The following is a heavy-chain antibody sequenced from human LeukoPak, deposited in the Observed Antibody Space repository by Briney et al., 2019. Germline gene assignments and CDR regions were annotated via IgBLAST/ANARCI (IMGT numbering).Heavy chain of an antibody. CDR2: IIPTFGTA. J-gene: IGHJ4*02. Sequence: ASVKVSCKASGGTFSSYAISWVRQAPGQGLEWMGGIIPTFGTANYAQKFQGRVTITADESTSTAYMELGSLRAEDTAVYYCARTQPVDTAMVTAYFDYWGQGTLVTVSS. CDR3: ARTQPVDTAMVTAYFDY. V-gene: IGHV1-69*13. D-gene: IGHD5-18*01. CDR1: GGTFSSYA.